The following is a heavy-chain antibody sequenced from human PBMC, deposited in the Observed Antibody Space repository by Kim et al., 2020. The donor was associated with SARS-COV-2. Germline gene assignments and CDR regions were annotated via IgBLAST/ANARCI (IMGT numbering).Heavy chain of an antibody. CDR3: ARDRDYGDSSRGYFDL. Sequence: VQGRSTITRDDAKNSLYLQMNSLSAEDTAVYYCARDRDYGDSSRGYFDLWGRGTLVTVSS. V-gene: IGHV3-11*01. J-gene: IGHJ2*01. D-gene: IGHD4-17*01.